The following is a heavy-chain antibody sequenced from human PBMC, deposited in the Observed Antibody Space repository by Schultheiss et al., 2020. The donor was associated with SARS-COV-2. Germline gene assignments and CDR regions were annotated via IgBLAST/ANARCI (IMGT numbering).Heavy chain of an antibody. Sequence: GGSLRLSCAASGFTFSSYAMHWVRQAPGKGLEWVSYISSSSSTIYYADSVKGRFTISRDNAKNSLYLQMNSLRDEDTAVYYCARDSSSWDLFYGMDVWGQGTTVTVSS. V-gene: IGHV3-48*02. CDR1: GFTFSSYA. CDR3: ARDSSSWDLFYGMDV. D-gene: IGHD6-13*01. J-gene: IGHJ6*02. CDR2: ISSSSSTI.